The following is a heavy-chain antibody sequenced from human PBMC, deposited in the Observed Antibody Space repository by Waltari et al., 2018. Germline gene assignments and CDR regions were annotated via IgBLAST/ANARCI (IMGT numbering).Heavy chain of an antibody. CDR2: IYYSGST. J-gene: IGHJ5*02. CDR3: ARDDSSSWGSWFDP. D-gene: IGHD6-13*01. V-gene: IGHV4-59*01. CDR1: GGSISSYY. Sequence: QVQLQESGPGLVKPSETLSLTCTVSGGSISSYYWSWIRQPPGKGLEWIGYIYYSGSTNYNPSLKSRVTISVDTSKNQFSLKLSSVTAADTAVYYCARDDSSSWGSWFDPCGQGTLVTVSS.